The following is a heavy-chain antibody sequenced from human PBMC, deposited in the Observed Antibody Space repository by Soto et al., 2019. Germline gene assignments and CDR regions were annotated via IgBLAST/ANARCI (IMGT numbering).Heavy chain of an antibody. CDR3: ARARLGDFWSGYYPTPRHNWFDP. V-gene: IGHV4-31*03. CDR1: GGSISSGGYY. D-gene: IGHD3-3*01. J-gene: IGHJ5*02. CDR2: IYYSGST. Sequence: SETLSLTCTVSGGSISSGGYYWSWIRQHPGKGLEWIGYIYYSGSTYYNPSLKSRVTISVDTSKNQFSLKLSSVTAADTAVYYCARARLGDFWSGYYPTPRHNWFDPWGQGTLVTVS.